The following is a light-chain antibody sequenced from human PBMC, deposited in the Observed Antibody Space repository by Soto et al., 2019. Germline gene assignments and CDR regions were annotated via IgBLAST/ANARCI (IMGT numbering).Light chain of an antibody. CDR1: QSVRSN. J-gene: IGKJ1*01. V-gene: IGKV3-15*01. CDR3: QQYDNWPRT. CDR2: DAS. Sequence: EKVMTQSPATLSVSPGERATLSCGASQSVRSNVAWYQQKPGQPPRLLIYDASTRATGIPSRFSGSGSGTEFTLTISSLKSEDSAVYYCQQYDNWPRTFGQGTKV.